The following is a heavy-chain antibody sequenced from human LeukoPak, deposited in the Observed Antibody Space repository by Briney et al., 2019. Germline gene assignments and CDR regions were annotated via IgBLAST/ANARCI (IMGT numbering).Heavy chain of an antibody. Sequence: TGGSLRLSCAASGFTFSDYYMSWIRQAPGKGLEWVSYISSSGSTIYYADSVKGRFTISRDNAKNSLYLQMNSLRAEDTAVYYCARAAVAGNWFDPWGQGTLVTVSS. V-gene: IGHV3-11*04. CDR2: ISSSGSTI. CDR3: ARAAVAGNWFDP. D-gene: IGHD6-19*01. J-gene: IGHJ5*02. CDR1: GFTFSDYY.